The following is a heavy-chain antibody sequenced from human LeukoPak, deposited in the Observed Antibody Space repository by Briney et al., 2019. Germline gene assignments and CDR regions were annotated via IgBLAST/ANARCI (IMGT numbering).Heavy chain of an antibody. CDR2: ISGSGGST. Sequence: GGSLRLSCAASGFTFSSYAMSWVRQAPGKRLEWVSAISGSGGSTYYADSVKGRFTISRDNSKNTLYLQMNSLRAEDTAVYYCAKSPAYCIGTSCYTVHGMDVWGQGTTVTVSS. J-gene: IGHJ6*02. CDR1: GFTFSSYA. D-gene: IGHD2-2*02. CDR3: AKSPAYCIGTSCYTVHGMDV. V-gene: IGHV3-23*01.